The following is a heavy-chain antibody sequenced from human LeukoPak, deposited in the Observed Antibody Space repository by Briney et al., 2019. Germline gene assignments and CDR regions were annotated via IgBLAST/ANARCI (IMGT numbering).Heavy chain of an antibody. CDR3: AGDSGGGSYYFDY. J-gene: IGHJ4*01. Sequence: GGSLRLSCAASGFTLSDYYMSWIGQAPGKGLEWASYISSSGGTIYYADSVKGRFTISRDNAKNSLYLQMNSLRAEDTAVYYCAGDSGGGSYYFDYWAHGTLVTVSS. CDR1: GFTLSDYY. D-gene: IGHD2-15*01. V-gene: IGHV3-11*01. CDR2: ISSSGGTI.